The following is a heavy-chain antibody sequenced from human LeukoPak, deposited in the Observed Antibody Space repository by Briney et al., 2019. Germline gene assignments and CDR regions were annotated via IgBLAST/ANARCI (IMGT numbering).Heavy chain of an antibody. D-gene: IGHD2-21*02. V-gene: IGHV1-2*04. CDR3: ARDLSGDCGGDCYSSGPTYGMDV. Sequence: ASVKVSCKASGYTFTGYYMHWVRQAPGQGLEWMGWINPNSGGTNYAQKFQGWVTMTRDTSISTAYMELSRLRSDDTAVYYCARDLSGDCGGDCYSSGPTYGMDVWGQGTTVTVSS. CDR1: GYTFTGYY. CDR2: INPNSGGT. J-gene: IGHJ6*02.